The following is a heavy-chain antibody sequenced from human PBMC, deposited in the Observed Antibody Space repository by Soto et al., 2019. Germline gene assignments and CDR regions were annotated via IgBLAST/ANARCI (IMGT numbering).Heavy chain of an antibody. D-gene: IGHD2-21*02. V-gene: IGHV4-31*03. CDR2: IYYSGST. Sequence: PSETLSLTCTVSGGSISSGGYYWSWIRQHPGKGLEWIGYIYYSGSTYYNPSLKSRVTISVDTSKNQFSLKLSSVTAADTAVYYCARAFAGDGGDWFDPWGQGTLVTVSS. CDR1: GGSISSGGYY. CDR3: ARAFAGDGGDWFDP. J-gene: IGHJ5*02.